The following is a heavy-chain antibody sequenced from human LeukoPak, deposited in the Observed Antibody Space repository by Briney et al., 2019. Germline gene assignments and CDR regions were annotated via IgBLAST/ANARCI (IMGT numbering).Heavy chain of an antibody. V-gene: IGHV4-61*02. D-gene: IGHD3-22*01. J-gene: IGHJ6*02. CDR2: IYTSGST. Sequence: PSETLSLTCTVSGGSISSGDYYWSWIRQPAGKGLEWIGRIYTSGSTNYNPSLKSRVTISVDTSKNQFSLKLSSVTAADTAVYYCARHDYYYDSSGIYYYYGMDVWGQGTTVTVSS. CDR1: GGSISSGDYY. CDR3: ARHDYYYDSSGIYYYYGMDV.